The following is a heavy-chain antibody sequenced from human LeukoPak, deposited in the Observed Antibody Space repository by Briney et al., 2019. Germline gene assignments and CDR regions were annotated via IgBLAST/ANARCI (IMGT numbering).Heavy chain of an antibody. J-gene: IGHJ3*02. CDR1: SGSISSHY. CDR2: IYYTGTT. V-gene: IGHV4-59*11. CDR3: ARLLNNDNAGDPDTFDM. Sequence: PSEALSLTCTVSSGSISSHYWSWIRQSPERGLEWIGFIYYTGTTRYNPSLRGRVTMSVDSSRNHFSLKLTSMTAADTALYYCARLLNNDNAGDPDTFDMWGQGTMVTVSS. D-gene: IGHD2-21*02.